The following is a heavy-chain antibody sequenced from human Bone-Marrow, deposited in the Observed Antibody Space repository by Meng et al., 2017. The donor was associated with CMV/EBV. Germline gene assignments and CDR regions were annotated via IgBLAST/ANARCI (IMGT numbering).Heavy chain of an antibody. CDR3: ASEYTRGLTRWFDP. CDR2: ITYDGSNK. J-gene: IGHJ5*02. Sequence: GEFLKISRAASGCSFSSYAMHWVRQAPGKGVGWVAVITYDGSNKYYADSVKGRFTISRDNSKNTLYLQMNSLRAEDTAVYYCASEYTRGLTRWFDPWGQGTRVTVSS. CDR1: GCSFSSYA. V-gene: IGHV3-30-3*01. D-gene: IGHD1-1*01.